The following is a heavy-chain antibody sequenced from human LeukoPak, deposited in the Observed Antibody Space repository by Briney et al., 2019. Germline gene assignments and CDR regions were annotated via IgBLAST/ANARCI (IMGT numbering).Heavy chain of an antibody. CDR3: AKGYYMDV. CDR2: INTDASST. J-gene: IGHJ6*03. CDR1: GFTFSSYW. V-gene: IGHV3-74*01. Sequence: GGSLRLSCAASGFTFSSYWMHWVRQAPGKGLVWVSHINTDASSTSYADSVKGRFTISRDNAKNTLYLQMNSLTAEGTAVYYCAKGYYMDVWGKGTTVTVSS.